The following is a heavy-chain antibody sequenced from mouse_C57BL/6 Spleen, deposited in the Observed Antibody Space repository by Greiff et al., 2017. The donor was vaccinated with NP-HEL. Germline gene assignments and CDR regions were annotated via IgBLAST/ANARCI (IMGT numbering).Heavy chain of an antibody. V-gene: IGHV1-72*01. CDR1: GYTFTNYW. D-gene: IGHD2-4*01. CDR2: IDPNTGGT. CDR3: AREGIYYDYGYFDY. J-gene: IGHJ2*01. Sequence: QVQLKQPGAELMKPGASVKLSCKASGYTFTNYWMHWVKQRPGRGLEWIGRIDPNTGGTKYNENFKTKATLTVDKPSSTAYMQLSSLTSEDSAVYYCAREGIYYDYGYFDYWGQGTTLTVSS.